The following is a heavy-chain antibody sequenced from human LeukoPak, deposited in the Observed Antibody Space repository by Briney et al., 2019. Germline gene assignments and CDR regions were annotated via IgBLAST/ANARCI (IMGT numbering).Heavy chain of an antibody. J-gene: IGHJ6*04. CDR1: GFTFSSYG. V-gene: IGHV3-30*18. CDR2: ISYDGSNK. Sequence: GGSLRLSCAASGFTFSSYGMHWVRQAPGKGLEWVAVISYDGSNKHYADSVKGRFTISRDNSKNTLYLQMNSLRAEDTAVYYCAKDLCSGGSCYGEYYYYGMDVWGKGTTVTVSS. D-gene: IGHD2-15*01. CDR3: AKDLCSGGSCYGEYYYYGMDV.